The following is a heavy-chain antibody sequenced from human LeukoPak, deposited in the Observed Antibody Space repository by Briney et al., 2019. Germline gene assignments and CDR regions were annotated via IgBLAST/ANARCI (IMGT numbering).Heavy chain of an antibody. V-gene: IGHV1-2*06. Sequence: GASVKVSCTASGYTFTGYYMHWVRQAPGQGLEWMGRINPNSGGTNYAQKFQGRVTMTRDTSISTAYMELSRLRSEDTAVYYCARDHNIVAPFDYWGQGTLVTVSS. CDR1: GYTFTGYY. CDR3: ARDHNIVAPFDY. CDR2: INPNSGGT. J-gene: IGHJ4*02. D-gene: IGHD5-12*01.